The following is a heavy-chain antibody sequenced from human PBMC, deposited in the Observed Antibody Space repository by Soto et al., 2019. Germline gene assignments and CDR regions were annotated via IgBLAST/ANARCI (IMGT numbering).Heavy chain of an antibody. D-gene: IGHD2-21*01. J-gene: IGHJ6*02. V-gene: IGHV5-51*01. CDR3: VRMCFCGGVYLSYSYDGMDI. CDR2: IYPDESGT. Sequence: PGESLKISCKGSGYSFTKYWIGWVRQMPGKGLERMAIIYPDESGTRYSQSFQGQVTISADKSISTAYLQWSSLRASDTAMYYFVRMCFCGGVYLSYSYDGMDIWGQGTTVTVSS. CDR1: GYSFTKYW.